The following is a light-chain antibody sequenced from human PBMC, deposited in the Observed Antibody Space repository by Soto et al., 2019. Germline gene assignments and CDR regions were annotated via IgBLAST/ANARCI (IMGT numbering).Light chain of an antibody. J-gene: IGLJ2*01. V-gene: IGLV1-44*01. Sequence: QAVVTQPPSASGTPGQRVTISCSGSSSNIGGNAVHWYRQLPGTAPKLLIYSNSQRPSGVPDRFSGSKSGTSASLAISGLQSEDEAHYYCAAWDDSLNGPVFGGGTKVTVL. CDR2: SNS. CDR1: SSNIGGNA. CDR3: AAWDDSLNGPV.